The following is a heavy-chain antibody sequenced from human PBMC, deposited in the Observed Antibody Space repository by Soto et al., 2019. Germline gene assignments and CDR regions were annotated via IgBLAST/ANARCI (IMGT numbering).Heavy chain of an antibody. Sequence: GGSLRLSCAASGFTFSTYSMNWVRQAPGKGLEWLSYISSSSSTIYYADSVKGRFTISRDNAKDSLFLQMDSLRVEDTAVYYFDYWGQGTLVTVSS. CDR3: DY. CDR2: ISSSSSTI. CDR1: GFTFSTYS. J-gene: IGHJ4*02. V-gene: IGHV3-48*01.